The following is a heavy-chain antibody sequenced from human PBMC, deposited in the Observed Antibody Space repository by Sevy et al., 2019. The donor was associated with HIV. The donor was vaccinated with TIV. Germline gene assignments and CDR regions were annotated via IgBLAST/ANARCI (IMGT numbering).Heavy chain of an antibody. CDR3: AGENAWGRGYS. D-gene: IGHD1-26*01. Sequence: LSLTCTVSGGSITSLYWNWIRQPPGKGLEWIANIYYNGHINYNPSLKSRVTLSLGTSKNQFSLRLSSVTAADTAMYYCAGENAWGRGYSWGQGTLVTVSS. J-gene: IGHJ4*02. CDR1: GGSITSLY. CDR2: IYYNGHI. V-gene: IGHV4-59*08.